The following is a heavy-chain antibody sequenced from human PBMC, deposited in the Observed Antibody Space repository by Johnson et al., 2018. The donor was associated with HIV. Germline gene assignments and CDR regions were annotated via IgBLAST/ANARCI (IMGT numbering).Heavy chain of an antibody. CDR1: GFTFSSYA. V-gene: IGHV3-23*04. CDR3: AKGFGASSGAFDI. Sequence: VQLVESGGGVVQPGRSLRLSCAASGFTFSSYAMHWVRQAPGKGLEWVAVISGSGGRTYYADSVKGRFTISRDNSKNTLYLQLNSLRAEETAWDYCAKGFGASSGAFDIWGQGTMVTVSS. D-gene: IGHD1-26*01. CDR2: ISGSGGRT. J-gene: IGHJ3*02.